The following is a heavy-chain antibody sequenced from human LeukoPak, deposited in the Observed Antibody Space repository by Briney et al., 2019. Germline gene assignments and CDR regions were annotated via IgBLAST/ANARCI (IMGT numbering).Heavy chain of an antibody. V-gene: IGHV3-21*01. Sequence: GGSLRLSCAASGFTFSSYSMNWVRQAPGKGLEWVSSISSSSSYIYYADSVKGRFTISRDNAKNSLYLQMNSLRAEDTAVYYCAREGRGWYGDAFDICGQGTMVTVSS. CDR1: GFTFSSYS. CDR2: ISSSSSYI. J-gene: IGHJ3*02. CDR3: AREGRGWYGDAFDI. D-gene: IGHD6-19*01.